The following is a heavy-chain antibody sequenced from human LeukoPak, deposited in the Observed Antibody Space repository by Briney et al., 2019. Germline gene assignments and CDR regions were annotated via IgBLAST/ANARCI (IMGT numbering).Heavy chain of an antibody. CDR1: GGSISSYY. J-gene: IGHJ2*01. CDR3: ARETPLAVRPHWFFVL. Sequence: SETLSLTCTVSGGSISSYYWSWIRQPAGKGLEWIGRIYTSGSTNYNPSLKSRVTMSVDTSTNQFSLKLSAVTAEDPVVYYCARETPLAVRPHWFFVLWGGGTLVTVSS. V-gene: IGHV4-4*07. CDR2: IYTSGST. D-gene: IGHD6-19*01.